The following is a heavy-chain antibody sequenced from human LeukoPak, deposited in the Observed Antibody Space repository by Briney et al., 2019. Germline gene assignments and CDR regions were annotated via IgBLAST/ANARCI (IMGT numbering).Heavy chain of an antibody. D-gene: IGHD3-10*01. CDR1: GYTFTSYG. CDR3: ARDREIWFGNNWFDP. V-gene: IGHV1-18*01. Sequence: GASVKVSCKASGYTFTSYGISWVRQAPGQGLEWMGWISAYNGNTNYAQKLQGRVTMTTDTSTSTAYMELRSLRPDDTAVYYCARDREIWFGNNWFDPWGQGTLVTVSS. CDR2: ISAYNGNT. J-gene: IGHJ5*02.